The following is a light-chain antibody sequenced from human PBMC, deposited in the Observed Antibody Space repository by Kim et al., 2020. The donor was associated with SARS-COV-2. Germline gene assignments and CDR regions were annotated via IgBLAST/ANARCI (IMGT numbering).Light chain of an antibody. CDR3: QQTYSTPLT. CDR1: QNIGKF. V-gene: IGKV1-39*01. Sequence: DIQMTQSPSSLSASVGDRVTIACRASQNIGKFLNWYQQKPGMAPRLLIYAARLPNRVPSEFTLHTGVPSRFSGSGSGTDFTLTITSVQPDDFGTYFCQQTYSTPLTFGGGTRVDIK. CDR2: AARLPNR. J-gene: IGKJ4*01.